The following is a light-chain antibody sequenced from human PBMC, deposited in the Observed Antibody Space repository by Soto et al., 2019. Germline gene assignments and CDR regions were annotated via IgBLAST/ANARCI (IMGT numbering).Light chain of an antibody. CDR1: QGISSC. CDR3: HQANSFPPLT. V-gene: IGKV1-12*01. Sequence: DIQMTQSPSSVSASVGDTVTITCRASQGISSCLAWYQQKPGKAPKLLIYAASSLQSGVPSRFSGGGSGTAVTPTISSLQPDDGAAYYCHQANSFPPLTFGGGTKVEIK. J-gene: IGKJ4*01. CDR2: AAS.